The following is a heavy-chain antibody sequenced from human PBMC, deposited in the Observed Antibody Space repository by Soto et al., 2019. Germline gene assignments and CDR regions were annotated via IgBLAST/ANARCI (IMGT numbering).Heavy chain of an antibody. D-gene: IGHD2-15*01. J-gene: IGHJ4*02. Sequence: PGGSLRLSCAASGFTFSSYGMHWVRQAPGKGLEWVAVIWYDGSNKYYADSVKGRFTISRDNSKNTLYLQMNSLRAEDTAVYYCARDYCSGGSCYYLDYWGQGTLVTVSS. V-gene: IGHV3-33*01. CDR2: IWYDGSNK. CDR1: GFTFSSYG. CDR3: ARDYCSGGSCYYLDY.